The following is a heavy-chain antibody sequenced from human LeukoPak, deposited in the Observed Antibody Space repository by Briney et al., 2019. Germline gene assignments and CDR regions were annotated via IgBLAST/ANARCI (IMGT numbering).Heavy chain of an antibody. V-gene: IGHV4-31*03. CDR3: ARGRTWFNP. CDR1: GDSISSSGFY. Sequence: SETLSLTCTVSGDSISSSGFYWSWIRQHPGKGLEWIGHISYIGNTYFNPSLKSRLYMSVDTSKNQFSLRLTTVTAADTAVYYCARGRTWFNPWGQGTLVSVSS. J-gene: IGHJ5*02. CDR2: ISYIGNT.